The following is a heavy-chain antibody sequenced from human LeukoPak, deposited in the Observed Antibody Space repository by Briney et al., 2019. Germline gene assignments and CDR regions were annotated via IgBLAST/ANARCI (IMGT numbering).Heavy chain of an antibody. J-gene: IGHJ4*02. D-gene: IGHD2-2*01. CDR3: ARAGRVVPAARTFDY. Sequence: ASVKVSCKASGYTFTSYGISWVRQAPGQGLEWMGWISAYNGNTNYAQKLQGRVTMTTDTSTSTAYMELRSLRSDDPAVYYWARAGRVVPAARTFDYWGQGTLVTVSS. CDR2: ISAYNGNT. CDR1: GYTFTSYG. V-gene: IGHV1-18*01.